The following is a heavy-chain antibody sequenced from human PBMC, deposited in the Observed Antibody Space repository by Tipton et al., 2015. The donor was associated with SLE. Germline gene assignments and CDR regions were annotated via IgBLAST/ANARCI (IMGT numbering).Heavy chain of an antibody. CDR3: ARGPSSSYVDWFDP. CDR2: MNPNSGNT. Sequence: QLVQSGAEVKKPGASVKVSCKASGYTFTSYDINWVRQATGQGLEWMGWMNPNSGNTGYAQKFQGRVTMTRNTSISTAYMELSSLRSEDTAVYYCARGPSSSYVDWFDPWCQGSLVTVSS. J-gene: IGHJ5*02. D-gene: IGHD6-13*01. V-gene: IGHV1-8*02. CDR1: GYTFTSYD.